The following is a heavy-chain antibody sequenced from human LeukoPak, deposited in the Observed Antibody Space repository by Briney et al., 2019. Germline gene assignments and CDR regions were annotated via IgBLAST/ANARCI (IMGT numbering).Heavy chain of an antibody. D-gene: IGHD1-20*01. V-gene: IGHV3-7*01. CDR1: GFTFSSYW. CDR3: AKPITDTRNGFDV. Sequence: GGSLRLSCAASGFTFSSYWMSWVRQAPGKGLEWVANIKQDGSEKYYVDSVKGRFTISRDNAKNSLYLQMNSLRAEDTAVYYCAKPITDTRNGFDVWGHGTLVTVSS. J-gene: IGHJ3*01. CDR2: IKQDGSEK.